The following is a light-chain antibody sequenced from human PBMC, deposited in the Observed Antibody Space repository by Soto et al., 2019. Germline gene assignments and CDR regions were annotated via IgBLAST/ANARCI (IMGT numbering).Light chain of an antibody. CDR1: RSISSY. CDR3: QQRSNWRWLT. J-gene: IGKJ4*01. V-gene: IGKV3-11*01. CDR2: DAS. Sequence: EVVLTQSPDTLSLSPGDSATLSCRASRSISSYLAWYQRKPGQAPRLLIYDASNRATGIPARFSGSGSGTDFTLTISSLEPEDFAVYYCQQRSNWRWLTFGGGTKVDIK.